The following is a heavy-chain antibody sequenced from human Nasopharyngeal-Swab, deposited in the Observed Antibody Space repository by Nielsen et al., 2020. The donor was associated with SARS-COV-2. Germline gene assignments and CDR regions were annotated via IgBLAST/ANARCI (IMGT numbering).Heavy chain of an antibody. CDR2: IGTAGDT. D-gene: IGHD6-13*01. CDR1: GFTFSSYD. V-gene: IGHV3-13*01. CDR3: ARGGGYYYYMDV. J-gene: IGHJ6*03. Sequence: GGSLRLSCAASGFTFSSYDMHWVRQATGKGLEWVSAIGTAGDTYYPGSVKGRFTISRENAKNSLYLQMNSLRAGDTAVYYCARGGGYYYYMDVWGKGTTVTVSS.